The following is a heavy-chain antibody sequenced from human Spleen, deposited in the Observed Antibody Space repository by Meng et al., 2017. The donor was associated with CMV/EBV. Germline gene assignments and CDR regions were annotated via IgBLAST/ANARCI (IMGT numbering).Heavy chain of an antibody. V-gene: IGHV3-23*03. J-gene: IGHJ5*02. D-gene: IGHD6-13*01. CDR3: AKDLTPFSSSWAFDP. CDR1: GFTFSSYA. Sequence: SGFTFSSYAMSLVRQPPGQGLEWLSVIYSDGSSTTYADSVKGRFTISRDNSKNTLYLQMNSLRAEDTAVYYCAKDLTPFSSSWAFDPRGQGTLVTVSS. CDR2: IYSDGSST.